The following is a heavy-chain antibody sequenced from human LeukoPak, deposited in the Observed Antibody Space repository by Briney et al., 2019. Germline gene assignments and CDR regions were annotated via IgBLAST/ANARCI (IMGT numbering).Heavy chain of an antibody. CDR2: IYYSGST. Sequence: SETLSFTCTVSGGSISSYYWSWIRQPPGKGLEWIGYIYYSGSTNYNPSLKSRVTISVDTSKNQFSLKLSSVTAADTAAYYCAREHGSGSPYFDYWGQGTLVTVSS. CDR1: GGSISSYY. CDR3: AREHGSGSPYFDY. D-gene: IGHD3-10*01. V-gene: IGHV4-59*01. J-gene: IGHJ4*02.